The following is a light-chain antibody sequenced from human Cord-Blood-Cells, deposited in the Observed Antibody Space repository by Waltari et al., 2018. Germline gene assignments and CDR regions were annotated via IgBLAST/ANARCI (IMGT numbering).Light chain of an antibody. J-gene: IGKJ1*01. V-gene: IGKV1-5*03. Sequence: DIQMTQSPSTLSASVGDRVTITCRASQSISSWLAWYQQKPGKAPKLLIYKASSLESGVPSRFSGSGSGTEFTLTISSPQPDDFATYYCQQYNSYSPGWTFGQGTKVEIK. CDR1: QSISSW. CDR3: QQYNSYSPGWT. CDR2: KAS.